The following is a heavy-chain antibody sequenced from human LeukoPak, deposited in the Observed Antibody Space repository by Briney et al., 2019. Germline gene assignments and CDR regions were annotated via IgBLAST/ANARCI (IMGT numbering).Heavy chain of an antibody. CDR1: GGSISSYY. CDR3: ARGPSRYYCHY. CDR2: IYSSGST. J-gene: IGHJ4*02. Sequence: PSETLSLTCIVSGGSISSYYWSWVRQPPGKGLEWIGYIYSSGSTNYNPSLKSRVTISLDTSKNQFSLKLVSVTAADTDVYCCARGPSRYYCHYLRQGSLVTVSS. V-gene: IGHV4-59*01.